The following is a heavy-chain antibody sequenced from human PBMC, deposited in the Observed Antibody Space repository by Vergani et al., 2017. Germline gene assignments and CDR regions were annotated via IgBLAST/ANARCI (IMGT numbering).Heavy chain of an antibody. CDR2: ISYDGTQN. J-gene: IGHJ1*01. D-gene: IGHD1-1*01. CDR3: ATKSCGTPGCQIGYFRE. V-gene: IGHV3-30*03. Sequence: QVHLVESGGGVVQPGRSLRLSCVVSGFTSSYYGMHLVRPAPGKGLEWVAVISYDGTQNYYADSVKGRFTIARDNSKSTLYLQMNSLRTEDTAVYYCATKSCGTPGCQIGYFREWGQGTLVTVSS. CDR1: GFTSSYYG.